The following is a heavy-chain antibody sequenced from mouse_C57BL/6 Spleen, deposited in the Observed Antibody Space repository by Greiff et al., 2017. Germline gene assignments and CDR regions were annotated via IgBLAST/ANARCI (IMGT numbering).Heavy chain of an antibody. D-gene: IGHD1-1*01. CDR1: GYTFTSYW. J-gene: IGHJ4*01. Sequence: VQLQQPGAELVKPGASVKVSCKASGYTFTSYWMHWVKQRPGQGLEWIGRIHPSDSDTNYNQKFKGKATLTVDKSSSTAYMQLSSLTSEDSAVYYGARISRYGSSSYAMDYWGQGASVTVSS. CDR2: IHPSDSDT. CDR3: ARISRYGSSSYAMDY. V-gene: IGHV1-74*01.